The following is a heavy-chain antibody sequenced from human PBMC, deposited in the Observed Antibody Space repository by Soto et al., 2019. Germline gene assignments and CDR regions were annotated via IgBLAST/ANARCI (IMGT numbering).Heavy chain of an antibody. J-gene: IGHJ6*02. CDR1: GFTVSSYG. CDR3: AKVFLRGGMDV. CDR2: IPYDGTNK. V-gene: IGHV3-30*18. D-gene: IGHD3-9*01. Sequence: QVQLVESGGGVVQPGRSLRLSCAASGFTVSSYGMHWVRPAPGKGLEWVADIPYDGTNKYYEDSVKGRFTISRDNSKNTLYLQMHSLRAEDTAVYYCAKVFLRGGMDVWCQGTTVTVSS.